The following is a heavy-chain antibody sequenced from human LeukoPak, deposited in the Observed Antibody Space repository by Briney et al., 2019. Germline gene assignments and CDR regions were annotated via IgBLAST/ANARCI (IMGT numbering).Heavy chain of an antibody. D-gene: IGHD3-3*01. Sequence: KPSGTLSLTCTVSGGSISSNNYFWGWIRQPPGKGLEWIGSIYDSGSTYYNPSLKSRVTISVDTSKNQFSLKLNSVTAADTAMYYCQSRFLEWLLDYWGQGTLVTVSS. J-gene: IGHJ4*02. CDR1: GGSISSNNYF. CDR3: QSRFLEWLLDY. CDR2: IYDSGST. V-gene: IGHV4-39*01.